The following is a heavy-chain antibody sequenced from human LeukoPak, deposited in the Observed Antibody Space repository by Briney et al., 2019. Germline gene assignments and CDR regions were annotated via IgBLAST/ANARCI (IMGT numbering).Heavy chain of an antibody. CDR2: IYYSGST. V-gene: IGHV4-59*01. CDR3: ARDRGQGSPHFDY. Sequence: SETLSLTCTVSGGSISSYYWSWIRQPPGKGLAWIGYIYYSGSTNYNPSLKSRVTISVDTSKNQFSLKLSSVTAADTAVYYCARDRGQGSPHFDYWGQGTLVTVSS. CDR1: GGSISSYY. J-gene: IGHJ4*02. D-gene: IGHD3-10*01.